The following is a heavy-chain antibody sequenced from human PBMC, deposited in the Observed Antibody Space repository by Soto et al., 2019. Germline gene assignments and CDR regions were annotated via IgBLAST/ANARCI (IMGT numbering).Heavy chain of an antibody. J-gene: IGHJ6*02. V-gene: IGHV3-13*01. CDR1: GFTFSSYD. CDR3: AKTRYCSSTSCYASPMDV. Sequence: GGSLRLSCAASGFTFSSYDMHWVRQATGKGLEWVSAIGTAGDTYYPGSVKGRFTISRENAKNSLYLQMNSLRAEDTAVYYCAKTRYCSSTSCYASPMDVWGQGTTVTVSS. CDR2: IGTAGDT. D-gene: IGHD2-2*01.